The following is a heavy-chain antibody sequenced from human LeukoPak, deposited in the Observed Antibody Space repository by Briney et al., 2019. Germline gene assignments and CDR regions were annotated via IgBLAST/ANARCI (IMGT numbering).Heavy chain of an antibody. V-gene: IGHV5-51*01. CDR3: ARPHSSNPNYDFDY. CDR2: IFPDDSDT. Sequence: GESLKISCKGSGYSYTSYWIAWVRQMPGKGLEWMGIIFPDDSDTRYSPSFQGQVTISADKSISTAYLQWSSLKASDTAMYYCARPHSSNPNYDFDYWGQGTLVTVSS. J-gene: IGHJ4*02. CDR1: GYSYTSYW. D-gene: IGHD2-2*01.